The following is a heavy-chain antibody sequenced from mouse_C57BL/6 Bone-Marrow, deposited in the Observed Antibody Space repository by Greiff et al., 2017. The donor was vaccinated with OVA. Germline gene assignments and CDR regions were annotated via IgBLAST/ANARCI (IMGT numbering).Heavy chain of an antibody. CDR3: ARGDYGNWCAY. CDR1: GFTFSDYY. V-gene: IGHV5-16*01. Sequence: EVKLMESEGGLVQPGSSMKLSCTASGFTFSDYYMAWVRQVPEKGLEWVANINYDGSSTYYLDSLKSRFIISRDNAKNILYLQMSRLKSEDKATDYCARGDYGNWCAYWGQGTLVTVSA. J-gene: IGHJ3*01. CDR2: INYDGSST. D-gene: IGHD1-1*01.